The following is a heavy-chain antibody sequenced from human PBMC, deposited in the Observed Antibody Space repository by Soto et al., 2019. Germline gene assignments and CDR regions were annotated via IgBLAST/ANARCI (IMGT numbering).Heavy chain of an antibody. CDR1: GFTFSSYA. CDR3: ARDRVVYAVFDY. CDR2: ISYDGSNK. D-gene: IGHD2-8*02. V-gene: IGHV3-30-3*01. J-gene: IGHJ4*02. Sequence: QVQLVESGGGVVQPGRSLRLSCAASGFTFSSYAMHWVRQAPGKGLEWVAVISYDGSNKYYADSVKGRFTISRDNSKNTLYLQMNSLRAEDTAVYYCARDRVVYAVFDYWGQGTLVTVSS.